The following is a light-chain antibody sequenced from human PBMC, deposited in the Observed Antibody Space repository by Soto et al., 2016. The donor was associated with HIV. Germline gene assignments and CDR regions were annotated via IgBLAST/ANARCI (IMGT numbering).Light chain of an antibody. Sequence: DIQMTQSPSTLSASVGDRVTITCRASQTIGSWLAWYQQKPGKAPKHLIYKASSLESGVPSRFSGSGSGTEFTLTISSLQPDDFATYYCQQYNSYSRAFGQGTKVEIK. CDR2: KAS. V-gene: IGKV1-5*03. J-gene: IGKJ1*01. CDR3: QQYNSYSRA. CDR1: QTIGSW.